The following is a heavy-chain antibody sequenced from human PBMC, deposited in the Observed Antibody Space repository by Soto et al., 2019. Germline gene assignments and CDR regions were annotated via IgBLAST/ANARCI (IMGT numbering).Heavy chain of an antibody. CDR3: ARGDRSPNY. J-gene: IGHJ4*02. CDR2: IRVYNGDT. Sequence: QVQLVQSGAEVKKTGASVKVSCKSSGYDFTNYGITWVRQAPGQGLDWVGWIRVYNGDTKYAQKFQGRVTLTTDQSTNTDYMELRSLRSDDTAVYYCARGDRSPNYWGQGTLVTVSS. D-gene: IGHD1-26*01. CDR1: GYDFTNYG. V-gene: IGHV1-18*01.